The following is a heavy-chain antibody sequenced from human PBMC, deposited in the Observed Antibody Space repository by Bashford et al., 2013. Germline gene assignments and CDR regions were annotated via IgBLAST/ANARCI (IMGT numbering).Heavy chain of an antibody. J-gene: IGHJ4*02. Sequence: GPTLGETTQTLTLTCTFSGFSLSTSGMCVSWIRQPPGKALEWLALIYWDDDKRYSPSLKSRLTITKDTSKNQVVLTMTNMDPVDTATYYCAHRPVGCSGGSCYTGTFDYWGQGTLVTVSS. CDR1: GFSLSTSGMC. CDR2: IYWDDDK. D-gene: IGHD2-15*01. CDR3: AHRPVGCSGGSCYTGTFDY. V-gene: IGHV2-5*08.